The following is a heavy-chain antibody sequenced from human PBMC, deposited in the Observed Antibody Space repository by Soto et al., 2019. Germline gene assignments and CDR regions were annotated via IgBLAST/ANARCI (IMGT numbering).Heavy chain of an antibody. D-gene: IGHD3-16*01. CDR2: INHSGST. J-gene: IGHJ4*02. CDR1: GGSFSGYY. V-gene: IGHV4-34*01. CDR3: ARGRTPTW. Sequence: QVQLQQWGAGLLKPSETLSLTCAVYGGSFSGYYWSWIRQPPGKGLEWIGEINHSGSTNYNPSLNSRVTISVDTSKNQFSLKLSSVTAADTAVYYCARGRTPTWWGQGTLVTVSS.